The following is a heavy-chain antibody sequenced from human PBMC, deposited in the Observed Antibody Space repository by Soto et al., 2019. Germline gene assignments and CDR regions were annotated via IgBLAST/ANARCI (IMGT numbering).Heavy chain of an antibody. CDR3: ARDDRTISGAVTLDY. J-gene: IGHJ4*02. CDR2: SNEGSGNT. Sequence: QVQLVQSGPEVKRPGASVRISCRTAGYSFKNYAIHWVRQAPGKKLEWMGWSNEGSGNTRNSHKFQGRMSIARDTSARTSYFDLRSLTSEDTAGYFCARDDRTISGAVTLDYWGPGTLVTVSS. CDR1: GYSFKNYA. D-gene: IGHD3-3*02. V-gene: IGHV1-3*01.